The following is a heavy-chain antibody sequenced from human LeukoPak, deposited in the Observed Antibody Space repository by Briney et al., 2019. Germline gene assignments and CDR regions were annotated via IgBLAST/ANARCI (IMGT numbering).Heavy chain of an antibody. D-gene: IGHD6-19*01. CDR1: GYTFTSYY. Sequence: ASVKVSCKASGYTFTSYYMHWVRQAPGQGLEWMGIINPIGGSTSYPQKFQGRVTMTRDTYTSTVYMELRSLSSDDTAVYYCAREVAVAGTGYFDYWGQGTLVTVSS. CDR3: AREVAVAGTGYFDY. CDR2: INPIGGST. J-gene: IGHJ4*02. V-gene: IGHV1-46*01.